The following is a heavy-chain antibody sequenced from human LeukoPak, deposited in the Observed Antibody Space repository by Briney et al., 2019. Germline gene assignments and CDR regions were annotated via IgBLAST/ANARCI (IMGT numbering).Heavy chain of an antibody. Sequence: ASVKVSCKASGGTFSSYAISWVRQAPGQGLEWMGGIIPIFGTANYAQKFQGRVTITADESTSTAYMELSSLRSEDTAVYYCARDSSITMVRGVTRTFDPWGQGTLVTVSS. D-gene: IGHD3-10*01. V-gene: IGHV1-69*13. CDR3: ARDSSITMVRGVTRTFDP. J-gene: IGHJ5*02. CDR2: IIPIFGTA. CDR1: GGTFSSYA.